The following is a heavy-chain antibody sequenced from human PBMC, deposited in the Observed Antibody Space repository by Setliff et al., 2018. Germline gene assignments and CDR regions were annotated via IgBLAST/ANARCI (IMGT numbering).Heavy chain of an antibody. CDR3: ARQPYSTTYYYYYYYMDV. J-gene: IGHJ6*03. Sequence: SETLSLTCTVSDDSFTSSRYYWGWIRQAPGSGLEWIGSISYSGTPYYNASVESRVTISIDTSRNQFSLELRSVTAADTAVYYCARQPYSTTYYYYYYYMDVWGKGTTVTVSS. D-gene: IGHD6-13*01. V-gene: IGHV4-39*01. CDR2: ISYSGTP. CDR1: DDSFTSSRYY.